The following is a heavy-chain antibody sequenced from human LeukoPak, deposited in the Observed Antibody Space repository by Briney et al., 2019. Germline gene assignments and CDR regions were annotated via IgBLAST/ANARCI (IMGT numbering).Heavy chain of an antibody. CDR1: GGSISSYY. CDR2: IYYSGST. V-gene: IGHV4-59*01. CDR3: ARRAGVTRTSHYFDY. D-gene: IGHD4-23*01. J-gene: IGHJ4*02. Sequence: PSETLSLTCTVSGGSISSYYWSWIRQPPGKGLEWIGYIYYSGSTNYIPSLKSRVTISVDTSKNQFSLKLSSVTAADTAVYYCARRAGVTRTSHYFDYWGQGTLVTVSS.